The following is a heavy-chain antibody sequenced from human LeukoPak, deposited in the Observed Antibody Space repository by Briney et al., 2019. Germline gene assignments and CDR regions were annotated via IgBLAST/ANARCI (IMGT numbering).Heavy chain of an antibody. V-gene: IGHV3-53*01. J-gene: IGHJ3*02. D-gene: IGHD4-17*01. CDR1: GFTVSSNY. Sequence: GGSLRLSCAASGFTVSSNYMSWVRQAPGKGLEWASVIYSGGSTYYADSVKGRFTISRDNSKNTLYLQMNSLRAEDTAVYYCARSGGYGDYYAFDIWGQGTMVTVSS. CDR3: ARSGGYGDYYAFDI. CDR2: IYSGGST.